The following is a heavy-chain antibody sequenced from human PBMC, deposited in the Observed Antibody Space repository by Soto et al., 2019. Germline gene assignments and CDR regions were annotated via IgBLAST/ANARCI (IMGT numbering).Heavy chain of an antibody. CDR1: GFTFDDYA. CDR3: AKSAGQLVPGWFDP. D-gene: IGHD6-13*01. CDR2: ISWNSGSI. J-gene: IGHJ5*02. V-gene: IGHV3-9*01. Sequence: GGSLRLSCAASGFTFDDYAMHWVRQAPGKGLEWVSGISWNSGSIGYADSVKGRFTISRDNAKNSLYLQMNSLRAEDTALYYCAKSAGQLVPGWFDPWGQGTLVTVSS.